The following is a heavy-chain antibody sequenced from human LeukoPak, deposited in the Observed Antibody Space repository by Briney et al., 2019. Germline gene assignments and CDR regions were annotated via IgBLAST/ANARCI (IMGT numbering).Heavy chain of an antibody. CDR1: GYTFTGYY. V-gene: IGHV1-2*02. J-gene: IGHJ6*02. CDR2: INPNSGGT. Sequence: ASVKVSCKASGYTFTGYYMHGVRQAPGQGLEWMGWINPNSGGTNYAQKFQGRVTMTRDTSISTAYMELSRLRSDDTAVYYCARGDHIIAVVPAAITVNDYYYYYGMDVWGQGTTVTVSS. CDR3: ARGDHIIAVVPAAITVNDYYYYYGMDV. D-gene: IGHD2-2*01.